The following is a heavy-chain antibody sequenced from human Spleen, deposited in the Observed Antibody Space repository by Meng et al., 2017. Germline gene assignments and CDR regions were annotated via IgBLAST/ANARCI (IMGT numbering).Heavy chain of an antibody. CDR3: ARHGDCSSTSCYISY. Sequence: QLQLQESGPGLLKPSETLSLTCTVSGGSISSSSYYWGWIRQPPGKGLEWIGSIYYSGSTYYNPSLKSRVTISVDTSKNQFSLKLSSVTAADTAVYYCARHGDCSSTSCYISYWGQGTLVTVSS. CDR1: GGSISSSSYY. CDR2: IYYSGST. V-gene: IGHV4-39*01. J-gene: IGHJ4*02. D-gene: IGHD2-2*02.